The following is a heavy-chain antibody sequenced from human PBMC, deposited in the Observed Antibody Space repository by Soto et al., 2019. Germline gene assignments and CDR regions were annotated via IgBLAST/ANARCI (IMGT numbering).Heavy chain of an antibody. CDR3: ARVLSTSCYHRCYYGMDV. D-gene: IGHD2-2*01. CDR1: GFTFSSYG. Sequence: GGSLRLSCAAPGFTFSSYGMHWVRQAPGNGLEWVAVIWYDGSNKYYADSVKGRFTISRDNSKNTLYLQMNSLRAEDTAVYYCARVLSTSCYHRCYYGMDVWGQGTTVTVSS. V-gene: IGHV3-33*01. J-gene: IGHJ6*02. CDR2: IWYDGSNK.